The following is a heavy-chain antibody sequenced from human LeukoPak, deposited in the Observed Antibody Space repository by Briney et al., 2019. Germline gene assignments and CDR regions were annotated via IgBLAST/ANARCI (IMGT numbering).Heavy chain of an antibody. V-gene: IGHV5-10-1*01. CDR2: NDPSDSYS. J-gene: IGHJ4*02. CDR3: ARGRKGSVATIGDY. CDR1: GYSFTSYW. Sequence: GESLKISCQAFGYSFTSYWINWVRQVPGKGLEWMGKNDPSDSYSNYSPSFQGHVTISTDKSLATAYLQWSSLKASDTAIYYCARGRKGSVATIGDYWGQGTLVTVSS. D-gene: IGHD5-12*01.